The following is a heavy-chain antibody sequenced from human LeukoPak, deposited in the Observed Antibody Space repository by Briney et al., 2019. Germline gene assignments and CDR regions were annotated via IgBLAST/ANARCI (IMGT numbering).Heavy chain of an antibody. CDR2: INGDGGST. V-gene: IGHV3-74*01. CDR3: ARGPLRSPFDY. Sequence: GGSLRLSCVASGFTSSSYWIHWVRQAPGKGLVWVSRINGDGGSTDYADSGKGRFTISRDNAKNSLYLQMNSLRAEDTAVYYCARGPLRSPFDYWGQGTLVTVSS. CDR1: GFTSSSYW. J-gene: IGHJ4*02. D-gene: IGHD2-15*01.